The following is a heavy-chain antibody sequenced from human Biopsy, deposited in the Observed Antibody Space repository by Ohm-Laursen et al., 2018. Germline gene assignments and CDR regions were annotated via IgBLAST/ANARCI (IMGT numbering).Heavy chain of an antibody. J-gene: IGHJ1*01. V-gene: IGHV4-59*02. CDR3: ARGSNEYGGLYFPH. CDR2: ISHTGYT. D-gene: IGHD4-23*01. Sequence: PSETLSLTCTVSGDSVTKYYWSWIRQPPGKGLEWIGHISHTGYTSHKSSLKSRVTISLDTSRKHFSLRLTSLASADTAVYYCARGSNEYGGLYFPHWGQGTLVTVSS. CDR1: GDSVTKYY.